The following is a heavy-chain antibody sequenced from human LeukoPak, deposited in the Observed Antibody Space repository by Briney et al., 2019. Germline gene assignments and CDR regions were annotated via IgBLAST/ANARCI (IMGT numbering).Heavy chain of an antibody. J-gene: IGHJ6*02. V-gene: IGHV3-23*01. CDR2: IPASGTI. CDR3: AKDRYDTSVWPYYYAMDV. CDR1: GFIFSTSA. Sequence: GASLRLSCAASGFIFSTSAMTWLPQAPGKGLDWVSYIPASGTIYYEDYVKGRFTITRDITNNTLYLQMNGLRAEDTALYYCAKDRYDTSVWPYYYAMDVWGQGTTVTVSS. D-gene: IGHD3-22*01.